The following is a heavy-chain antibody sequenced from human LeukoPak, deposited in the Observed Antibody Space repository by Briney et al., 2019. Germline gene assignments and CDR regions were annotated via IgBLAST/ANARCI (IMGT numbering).Heavy chain of an antibody. CDR2: IRNDGNDK. CDR3: AELGITMIGGV. D-gene: IGHD3-10*02. Sequence: PGGSLRLSCAASGFTFSDYGIHWVRQAPGKGLEWVAFIRNDGNDKSYADSVKGRFTISRDNAKNSLYLQMNSLRAEDTAVYYCAELGITMIGGVWGKGTTVTISS. V-gene: IGHV3-30*02. J-gene: IGHJ6*04. CDR1: GFTFSDYG.